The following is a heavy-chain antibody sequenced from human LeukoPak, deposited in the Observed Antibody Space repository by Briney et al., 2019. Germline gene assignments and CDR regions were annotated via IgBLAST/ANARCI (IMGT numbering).Heavy chain of an antibody. CDR2: IYPGHSDA. V-gene: IGHV5-51*01. Sequence: GESLKISCKGSGYSLTNYWIGWVRQMPGKGLKWMGIIYPGHSDARYSPSFQGQVTISADKSISTAYLQCSSLKASDTAMYYCARRRDLYSGSYYPFDYWGQGTLVTVSS. J-gene: IGHJ4*02. CDR1: GYSLTNYW. CDR3: ARRRDLYSGSYYPFDY. D-gene: IGHD1-26*01.